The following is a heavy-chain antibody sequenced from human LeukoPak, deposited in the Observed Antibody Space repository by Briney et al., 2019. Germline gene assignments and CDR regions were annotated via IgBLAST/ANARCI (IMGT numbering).Heavy chain of an antibody. J-gene: IGHJ4*02. CDR2: IYYSGST. Sequence: SETLSLTCTVSGGSISSYYWSWIRQTPGKGLEWIGYIYYSGSTNYNPSLKSRVTISVDTSKNQFSLKLSSVTAADTAVYYCARAGYSGYEDYSGQGTLVTVSS. CDR3: ARAGYSGYEDY. D-gene: IGHD5-12*01. CDR1: GGSISSYY. V-gene: IGHV4-59*01.